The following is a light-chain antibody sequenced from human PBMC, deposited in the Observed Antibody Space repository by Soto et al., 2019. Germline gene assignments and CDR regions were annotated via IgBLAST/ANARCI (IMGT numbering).Light chain of an antibody. CDR2: DVS. CDR1: SSDVGGYNY. J-gene: IGLJ1*01. CDR3: SSYTSSSTLVV. V-gene: IGLV2-14*01. Sequence: QSALTQPASVSGSPGQSITISCTGTSSDVGGYNYVSWYQQHPGKAPKLMIYDVSNRPSGVSNRFSGSMSGNTASLTISGLQAEDEADYYCSSYTSSSTLVVFGTGTKVTV.